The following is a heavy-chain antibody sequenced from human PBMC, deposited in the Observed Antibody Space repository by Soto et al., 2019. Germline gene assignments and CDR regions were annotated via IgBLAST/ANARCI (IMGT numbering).Heavy chain of an antibody. CDR3: APHTLDTGMPSGY. V-gene: IGHV1-3*01. Sequence: SVKVSCKASGYTFTSYAMHWVRQAPGQRLEWMGWINAYNGNTKYSQKLQGRVTITRDTSTSTAYMELRSLRSDDTAVYYCAPHTLDTGMPSGYWGQGTLVTVSS. D-gene: IGHD5-18*01. CDR2: INAYNGNT. J-gene: IGHJ4*02. CDR1: GYTFTSYA.